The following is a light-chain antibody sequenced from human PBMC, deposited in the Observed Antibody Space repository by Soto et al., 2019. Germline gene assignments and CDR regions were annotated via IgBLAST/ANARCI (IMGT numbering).Light chain of an antibody. V-gene: IGLV2-14*01. CDR2: DVS. CDR3: SSYTTSNTQV. CDR1: SSDVGTYNY. J-gene: IGLJ3*02. Sequence: QSVLTQPASVSGSPGQSITISCTGTSSDVGTYNYVSWYQHRQGKAPKLMIYDVSYRPSGVSNRFSGSKSANTASLTISGLQAEDEADYYCSSYTTSNTQVFGGGTKLTVL.